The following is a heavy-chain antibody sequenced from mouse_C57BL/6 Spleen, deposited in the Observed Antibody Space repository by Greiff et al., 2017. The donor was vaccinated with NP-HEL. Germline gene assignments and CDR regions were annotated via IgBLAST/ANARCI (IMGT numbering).Heavy chain of an antibody. CDR1: GYTFTSYW. V-gene: IGHV1-64*01. CDR3: ARSLVATGDWYFDV. Sequence: QVQLQQPGAELVKPGASVKLSCKASGYTFTSYWMHWVKQRPGQGLEWIGMIHPNSGSTNYNEKFKSKATLTVDKSSSTAYMQLSSLTSEDSAVYYCARSLVATGDWYFDVWGTGTTVTVSS. D-gene: IGHD1-1*01. J-gene: IGHJ1*03. CDR2: IHPNSGST.